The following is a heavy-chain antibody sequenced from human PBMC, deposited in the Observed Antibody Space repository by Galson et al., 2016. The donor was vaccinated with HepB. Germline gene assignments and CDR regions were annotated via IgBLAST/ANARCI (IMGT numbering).Heavy chain of an antibody. J-gene: IGHJ4*02. Sequence: SLRLSCAVSRFRFSDYEMNWVRQAPGKGLEWVSYISPSASTIYYADSVRGRFSISRDNTKNSLFLQMNSLRAEDTAVYYCARVRSGDQGDFDYWGQGTLVTVSS. V-gene: IGHV3-48*03. CDR2: ISPSASTI. CDR1: RFRFSDYE. CDR3: ARVRSGDQGDFDY. D-gene: IGHD1-1*01.